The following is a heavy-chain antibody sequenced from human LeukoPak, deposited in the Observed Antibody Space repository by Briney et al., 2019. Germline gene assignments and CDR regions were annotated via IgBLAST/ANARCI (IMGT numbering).Heavy chain of an antibody. J-gene: IGHJ3*02. CDR2: ISSSSSYI. CDR1: GFTFSSYS. D-gene: IGHD4-23*01. V-gene: IGHV3-21*01. Sequence: PGGSLRLSCAASGFTFSSYSMNWVRQAPGKGLEWVSSISSSSSYIYYADSVKGRFTISRDNAKNSLYLQMNSLRAEDTAVYYCARDLTTVVPGDAFDIWGQGTMVTVSS. CDR3: ARDLTTVVPGDAFDI.